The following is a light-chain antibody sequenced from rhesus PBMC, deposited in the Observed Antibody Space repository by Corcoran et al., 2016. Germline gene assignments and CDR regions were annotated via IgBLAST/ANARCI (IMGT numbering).Light chain of an antibody. CDR1: QGISNY. J-gene: IGKJ1*01. Sequence: DIQMTQSPSSLSASVGDTVTITCRASQGISNYLAWYQQKPGKAPKPLIYSASNWESGGPSRFRGSGSGTDFTLTISSLHPEDFAIYYCQQHNSYPPTFGQGTKVEIK. CDR3: QQHNSYPPT. CDR2: SAS. V-gene: IGKV1S14*01.